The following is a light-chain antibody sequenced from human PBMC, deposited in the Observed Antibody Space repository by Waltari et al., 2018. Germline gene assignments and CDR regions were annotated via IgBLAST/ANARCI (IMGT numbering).Light chain of an antibody. Sequence: QTVVTQEPSFSVSPGGTVTLTCALSSGPVSTSYHPSWYQQTPGQAPRTLIYNTNIRSSGVPDRFSGSILGNKAALTITGAQADDESDYYCLLSLGTDIRLFGGGTKLTVL. CDR1: SGPVSTSYH. J-gene: IGLJ2*01. CDR2: NTN. V-gene: IGLV8-61*01. CDR3: LLSLGTDIRL.